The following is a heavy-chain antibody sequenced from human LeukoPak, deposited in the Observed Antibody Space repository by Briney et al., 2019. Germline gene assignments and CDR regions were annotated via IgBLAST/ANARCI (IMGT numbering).Heavy chain of an antibody. CDR3: ASQNGYSYGYDFDY. Sequence: ASETLSLTCTVSGGSISSSSYYWGWIRQPPGKGLEWIGSIYYSGSTYYNPSLKSRVTISVDTSKNQSSLKLSSVTAADTAVYYCASQNGYSYGYDFDYWGQGTLVTVSS. CDR2: IYYSGST. D-gene: IGHD5-18*01. V-gene: IGHV4-39*01. CDR1: GGSISSSSYY. J-gene: IGHJ4*02.